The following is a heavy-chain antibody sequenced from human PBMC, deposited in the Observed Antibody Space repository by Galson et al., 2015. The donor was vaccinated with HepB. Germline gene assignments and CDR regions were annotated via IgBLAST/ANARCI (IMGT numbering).Heavy chain of an antibody. J-gene: IGHJ4*02. D-gene: IGHD2-2*02. CDR3: ANGSRYIVVVPAAIY. CDR2: ISGSGGST. V-gene: IGHV3-23*01. CDR1: GFTFSSYA. Sequence: SLRLSCAASGFTFSSYAMSWVRQAPGKGLEWVSAISGSGGSTYYADSVKGRFAISRDNSKNTLYLQMNSLRAEDTAVYYCANGSRYIVVVPAAIYWGQGTLVTVSS.